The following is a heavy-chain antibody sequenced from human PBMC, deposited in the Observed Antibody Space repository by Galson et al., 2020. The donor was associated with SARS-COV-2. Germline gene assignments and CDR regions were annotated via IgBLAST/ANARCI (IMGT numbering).Heavy chain of an antibody. CDR2: INIDWTNT. Sequence: GSLSLSCAASGFTFSTYWMHWVRQAPGKGLVWVSRINIDWTNTSYADSVKGRFTISRDNAKNTQYLQMNSLRAEDTAVYYCTATRAYWGQGTLVTVSS. D-gene: IGHD1-26*01. CDR3: TATRAY. J-gene: IGHJ4*02. CDR1: GFTFSTYW. V-gene: IGHV3-74*01.